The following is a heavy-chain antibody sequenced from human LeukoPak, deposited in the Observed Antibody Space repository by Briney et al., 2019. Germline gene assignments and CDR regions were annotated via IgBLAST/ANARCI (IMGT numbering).Heavy chain of an antibody. CDR1: GFTFSSYG. CDR3: AKDLDKDYPDFDY. Sequence: GGSLRLSCAASGFTFSSYGMHWVRQAPAKGLEWVAFIRYDGSNKYYADSVKGRFTISRDNSKNTLYLQMNSLRAEDTAVYYCAKDLDKDYPDFDYWGQGTLVTVSS. V-gene: IGHV3-30*02. CDR2: IRYDGSNK. D-gene: IGHD2-2*03. J-gene: IGHJ4*02.